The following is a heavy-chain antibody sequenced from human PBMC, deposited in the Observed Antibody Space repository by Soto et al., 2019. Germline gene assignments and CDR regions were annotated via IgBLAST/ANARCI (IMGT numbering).Heavy chain of an antibody. CDR1: GFTFSSYG. Sequence: QVQLVESGGGVVQPGRSLRLSCAASGFTFSSYGMHWVRQAPGKGLEWEAVIWYDGSNKYYADSVKGRFTISRDNYKNTRYRQMNSLRSEDTAVYYCERDVARRYFDYWGQGTLVNVSS. CDR3: ERDVARRYFDY. CDR2: IWYDGSNK. V-gene: IGHV3-33*01. J-gene: IGHJ4*02.